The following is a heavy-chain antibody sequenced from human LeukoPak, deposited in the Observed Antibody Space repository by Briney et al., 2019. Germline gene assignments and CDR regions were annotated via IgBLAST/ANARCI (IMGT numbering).Heavy chain of an antibody. CDR3: ARIHSSSWYGESGYGMDV. D-gene: IGHD6-13*01. CDR2: ISSSSSTI. Sequence: PGGSLRLSCAASGFTFSSYRMNWVRQAPGKGLEWVSYISSSSSTIYYVDSVKGRFTISRDNTKNSLSLQMNSLRAEDAAVYYCARIHSSSWYGESGYGMDVWGQGTTVTVSS. J-gene: IGHJ6*02. V-gene: IGHV3-48*01. CDR1: GFTFSSYR.